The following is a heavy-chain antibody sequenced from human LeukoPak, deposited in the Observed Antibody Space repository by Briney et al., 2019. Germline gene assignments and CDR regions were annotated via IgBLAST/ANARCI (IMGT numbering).Heavy chain of an antibody. CDR1: GGTFSSYA. Sequence: ASVKVSCKASGGTFSSYAISWVRQAPGQGLEWMGRIIPIFGTANYAQKFQGRVTITTDESTSTAYMELSRLRSEDTAVYYCARRGYYGSGSQGFDPWGQGTLVTVSS. D-gene: IGHD3-10*01. CDR3: ARRGYYGSGSQGFDP. CDR2: IIPIFGTA. J-gene: IGHJ5*02. V-gene: IGHV1-69*05.